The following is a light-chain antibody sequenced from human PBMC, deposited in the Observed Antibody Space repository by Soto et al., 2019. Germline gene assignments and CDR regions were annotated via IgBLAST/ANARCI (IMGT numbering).Light chain of an antibody. V-gene: IGKV3-20*01. CDR3: HQYDSIVQT. CDR2: DAS. J-gene: IGKJ1*01. CDR1: QSVRNSL. Sequence: EIVLPQSLGTLSFSPGERATLSCRASQSVRNSLLAWYQQKPGQPPRLLIYDASTRATATPERFSGSGSGTDFTLTICRLEPEDFALYYCHQYDSIVQTFGQGTKVDIK.